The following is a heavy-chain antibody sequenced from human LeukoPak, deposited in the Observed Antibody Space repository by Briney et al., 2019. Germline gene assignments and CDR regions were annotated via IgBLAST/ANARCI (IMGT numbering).Heavy chain of an antibody. CDR2: IYTSGST. Sequence: SQTLSLTCTVSGGSISSGSYYWSWIRPPAGKGLEWIGRIYTSGSTNYNPSLKSRVTTSVDTSKNQFSLKLSSVTAADTAVYYCARVRVVVDKKYCFDYWGQGTLVTVSS. CDR1: GGSISSGSYY. V-gene: IGHV4-61*02. J-gene: IGHJ4*02. D-gene: IGHD2-15*01. CDR3: ARVRVVVDKKYCFDY.